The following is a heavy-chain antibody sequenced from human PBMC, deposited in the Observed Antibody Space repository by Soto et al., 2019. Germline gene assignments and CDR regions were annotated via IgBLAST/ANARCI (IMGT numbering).Heavy chain of an antibody. CDR3: TVVPAAIFAFDI. CDR1: GFTFSGSA. D-gene: IGHD2-2*01. CDR2: IRSKANSYAT. Sequence: GGSLRLSCAASGFTFSGSAMHWVRQASGKGLEWVGRIRSKANSYATAYAASVKGRFTISRDDSKNTAYLQMNSLKTEDTAVYYCTVVPAAIFAFDIWGQGTMVTVSS. J-gene: IGHJ3*02. V-gene: IGHV3-73*01.